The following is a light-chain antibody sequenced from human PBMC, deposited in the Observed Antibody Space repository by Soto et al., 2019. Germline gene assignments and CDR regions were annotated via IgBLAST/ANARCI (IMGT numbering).Light chain of an antibody. Sequence: QSALTQPASVSGSPGQSIAISCTGTSSDFDGYNYVSWYQQHPGKAPKLIIYDVSNRPSGVSDRFSGSKSGNTASLTISGLQAEDGADYYCSSFTSSSTYVFGGGTKVTVL. J-gene: IGLJ1*01. CDR2: DVS. CDR1: SSDFDGYNY. V-gene: IGLV2-14*03. CDR3: SSFTSSSTYV.